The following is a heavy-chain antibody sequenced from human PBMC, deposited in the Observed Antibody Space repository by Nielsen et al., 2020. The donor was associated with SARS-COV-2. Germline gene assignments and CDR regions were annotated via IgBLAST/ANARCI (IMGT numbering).Heavy chain of an antibody. CDR3: ARDIRAFSSSSNNDAFDI. V-gene: IGHV3-21*01. Sequence: GSLKISCAASGFTFSSYSMNWVRQAPGKGLEWVSSISSSSSYIYYADSVKGRFTISRDNAKNSLYLQMNSLRAEDTAVYYCARDIRAFSSSSNNDAFDIWGQGTMVTVSS. J-gene: IGHJ3*02. D-gene: IGHD6-13*01. CDR2: ISSSSSYI. CDR1: GFTFSSYS.